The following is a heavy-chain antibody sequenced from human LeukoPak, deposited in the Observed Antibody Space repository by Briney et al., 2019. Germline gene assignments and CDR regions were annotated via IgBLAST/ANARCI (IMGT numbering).Heavy chain of an antibody. Sequence: GGSLRLSCAASGFTFSSYEMNWVRQAPGKGLEWVSYISSSGSTIYYADSVKGRFTISRDNSKNTLYPQMNSLRAEDTAVYYCARILDSAWGELGYWGQGTLVTVSS. CDR3: ARILDSAWGELGY. J-gene: IGHJ4*02. D-gene: IGHD6-19*01. CDR1: GFTFSSYE. V-gene: IGHV3-48*03. CDR2: ISSSGSTI.